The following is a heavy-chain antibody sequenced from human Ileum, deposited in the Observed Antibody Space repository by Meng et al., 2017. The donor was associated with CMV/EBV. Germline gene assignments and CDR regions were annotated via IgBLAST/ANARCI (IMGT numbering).Heavy chain of an antibody. D-gene: IGHD5-12*01. Sequence: GESLKISWAASGFTFSNAWMSWVRQAPGKGLEWVGRIKSKTDGGTTDYAAPVKGRFTISRDDSKNTLYLQMNSLKTEDTAVYYCTTTQYSGYDTPYYFDYWGQGTLVTVSS. J-gene: IGHJ4*02. CDR3: TTTQYSGYDTPYYFDY. V-gene: IGHV3-15*01. CDR1: GFTFSNAW. CDR2: IKSKTDGGTT.